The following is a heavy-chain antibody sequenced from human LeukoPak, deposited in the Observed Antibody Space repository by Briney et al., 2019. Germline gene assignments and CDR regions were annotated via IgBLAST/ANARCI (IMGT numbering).Heavy chain of an antibody. V-gene: IGHV1-18*01. CDR3: ARVPPNWNYESYYYYMDV. Sequence: ASVKVSCKASSYTFTSYGISWVRQAPGQGLEWMGWISAKNGNTNYAQKLQGRVTMTTDTSTSTAYMELRSLRSDDTAVYYCARVPPNWNYESYYYYMDVWGKGTTVTVSS. CDR2: ISAKNGNT. CDR1: SYTFTSYG. J-gene: IGHJ6*03. D-gene: IGHD1-7*01.